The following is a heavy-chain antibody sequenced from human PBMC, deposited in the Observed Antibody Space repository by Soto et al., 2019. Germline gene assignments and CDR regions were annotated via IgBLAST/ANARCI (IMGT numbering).Heavy chain of an antibody. J-gene: IGHJ3*02. Sequence: GASVKVSCTASGYTFTSYGISWVRQAPGQGLEWMGWISAYNGNTNYAQKLQGRVTMTTDTSTSTAYMELRSLRSDDTAVYYCARDQIVGATGGGDAFDIWGQGTMVTVSS. CDR2: ISAYNGNT. V-gene: IGHV1-18*01. CDR1: GYTFTSYG. CDR3: ARDQIVGATGGGDAFDI. D-gene: IGHD1-26*01.